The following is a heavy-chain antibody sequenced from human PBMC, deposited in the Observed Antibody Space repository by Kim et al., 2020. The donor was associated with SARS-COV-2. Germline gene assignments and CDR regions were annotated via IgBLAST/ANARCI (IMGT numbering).Heavy chain of an antibody. CDR3: IRGWQYAMDV. D-gene: IGHD2-15*01. CDR2: INPDGSST. J-gene: IGHJ6*02. V-gene: IGHV3-74*03. CDR1: GLTFSSAW. Sequence: GGSLRLSCAASGLTFSSAWMHWVRQAPGKGLLWVSLINPDGSSTKYADSVRGRFTISRDNAKNTLYLQMNSLRVEDTAVYYCIRGWQYAMDVWGQGTTGT.